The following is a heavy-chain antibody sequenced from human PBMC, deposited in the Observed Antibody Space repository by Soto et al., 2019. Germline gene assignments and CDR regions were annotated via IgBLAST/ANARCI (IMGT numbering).Heavy chain of an antibody. J-gene: IGHJ4*02. D-gene: IGHD3-3*01. V-gene: IGHV3-23*01. CDR2: ISGSDGKT. CDR1: GFSFGSYA. Sequence: PGGSLRLSCAASGFSFGSYALSWVRQAPGKGLEWVSTISGSDGKTFYADSVKGRFSISXXXXXXTXYLQXXXLRADDTAMYYCPRWSYLDYWGQGTRVTVSS. CDR3: PRWSYLDY.